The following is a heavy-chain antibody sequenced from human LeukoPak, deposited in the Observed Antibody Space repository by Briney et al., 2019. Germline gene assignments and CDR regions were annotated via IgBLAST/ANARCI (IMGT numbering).Heavy chain of an antibody. Sequence: GGSLRPSCAASGFTFSYACMSWVRQAPGKGLEWVGRIKSKTDGGTTDHAAPVKGRFTISRDDSKKTLYLQMNSLKTENTGVYYCTTDAPFYGSGSYFSDFQHWGQGTLVIVSS. CDR3: TTDAPFYGSGSYFSDFQH. J-gene: IGHJ1*01. CDR2: IKSKTDGGTT. D-gene: IGHD3-10*01. V-gene: IGHV3-15*01. CDR1: GFTFSYAC.